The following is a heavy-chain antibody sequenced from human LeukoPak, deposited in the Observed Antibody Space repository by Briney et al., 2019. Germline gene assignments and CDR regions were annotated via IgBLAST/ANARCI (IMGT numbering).Heavy chain of an antibody. J-gene: IGHJ4*02. D-gene: IGHD1-26*01. CDR2: IYHSGST. CDR3: ARGKSRGSHIDY. Sequence: PSETLSLTCTVSGYSISSDYYWGWIRQPPGKGLEWIGSIYHSGSTYYNPSLKSRVTISVDTSKNQFSLKLRSVTAADTAVYYCARGKSRGSHIDYWGQGTLVTVSS. CDR1: GYSISSDYY. V-gene: IGHV4-38-2*02.